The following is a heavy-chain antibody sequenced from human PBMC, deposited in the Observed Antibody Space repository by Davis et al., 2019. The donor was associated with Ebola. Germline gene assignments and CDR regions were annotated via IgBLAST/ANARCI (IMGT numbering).Heavy chain of an antibody. D-gene: IGHD6-19*01. CDR1: GFTFSSYG. J-gene: IGHJ4*02. V-gene: IGHV3-30*18. Sequence: GALRLSCAASGFTFSSYGMHWVRQAPGKGLEWVAVISYDGSNKYYADSVKGRFTISRDNSKNTLYLQMSSLRADDTAFYYCAKAVGRGIALTGTLYYFDSWGQGTLVTVSS. CDR2: ISYDGSNK. CDR3: AKAVGRGIALTGTLYYFDS.